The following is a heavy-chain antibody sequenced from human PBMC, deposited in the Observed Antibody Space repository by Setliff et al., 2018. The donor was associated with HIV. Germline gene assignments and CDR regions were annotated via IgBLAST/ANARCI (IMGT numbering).Heavy chain of an antibody. CDR1: GYTFTSSD. D-gene: IGHD1-1*01. J-gene: IGHJ6*03. CDR3: AKYTRGGSILYYMDV. V-gene: IGHV1-8*02. Sequence: ASVKVSCKASGYTFTSSDINWVRQATGQGLEWMGWMNPNSGNTGYAQKFQGRVTMTRDTSIRTAYMELSSLRSEDTAVYYCAKYTRGGSILYYMDVWGKGTTVTVSS. CDR2: MNPNSGNT.